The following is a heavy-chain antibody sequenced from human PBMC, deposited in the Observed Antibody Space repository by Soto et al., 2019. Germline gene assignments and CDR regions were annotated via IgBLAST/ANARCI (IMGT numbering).Heavy chain of an antibody. CDR3: ARDSRQDALAGNYDCIDY. J-gene: IGHJ4*03. Sequence: QVQLVQSGAEVKKPGASVKVSCKASGYTFSSYGISWVRQAPGQGLEWMGWISAYNGNTNYAQKLQGRVTMTTDTSTSTAYMELRSLRSDDTAVYYCARDSRQDALAGNYDCIDYWGQGTMVTVSS. CDR2: ISAYNGNT. D-gene: IGHD3-16*01. CDR1: GYTFSSYG. V-gene: IGHV1-18*01.